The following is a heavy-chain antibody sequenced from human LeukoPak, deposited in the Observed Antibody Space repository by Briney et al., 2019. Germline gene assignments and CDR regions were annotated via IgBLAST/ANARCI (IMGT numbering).Heavy chain of an antibody. Sequence: GRSLRPSCAAAGFTVSDYYISSSRQAPRNWLEWGLYISSSSSYTNYADSVKGRFTISRDNAKNSLYLQMTSLRAEDTAVYYCAGGRYSNYFDYWGQGTLVTVSS. CDR1: GFTVSDYY. CDR2: ISSSSSYT. V-gene: IGHV3-11*06. J-gene: IGHJ4*02. D-gene: IGHD4-11*01. CDR3: AGGRYSNYFDY.